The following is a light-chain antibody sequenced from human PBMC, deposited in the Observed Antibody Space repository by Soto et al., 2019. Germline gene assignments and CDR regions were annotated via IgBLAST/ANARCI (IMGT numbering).Light chain of an antibody. Sequence: EIVLTQSPGTLSLSPGERATLSCRASQSVSSGYLAWYQQTPGQAPRLLIYGASSRAAGIPDGFSGSGSGTDFTLTISRLEPEDFAVYYCQQYGSSPLTFGGGTKVDIK. CDR2: GAS. CDR3: QQYGSSPLT. CDR1: QSVSSGY. V-gene: IGKV3-20*01. J-gene: IGKJ4*01.